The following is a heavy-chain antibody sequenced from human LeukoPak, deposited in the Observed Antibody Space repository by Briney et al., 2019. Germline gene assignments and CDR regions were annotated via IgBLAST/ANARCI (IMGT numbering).Heavy chain of an antibody. Sequence: ASVKVSCKASGYTFTGSYLHWVRQAPGQGLEWMGWLNPNSGDTKDALKFQGRVTMTRDASINTAYMELSRLTSDDTAVYYCARGTTHLWFGEGGNALDIWGQGTMVTVSS. J-gene: IGHJ3*02. CDR2: LNPNSGDT. V-gene: IGHV1-2*02. D-gene: IGHD3-10*01. CDR1: GYTFTGSY. CDR3: ARGTTHLWFGEGGNALDI.